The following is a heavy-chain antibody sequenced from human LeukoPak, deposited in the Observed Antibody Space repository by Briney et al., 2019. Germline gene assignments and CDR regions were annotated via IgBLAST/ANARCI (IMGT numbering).Heavy chain of an antibody. J-gene: IGHJ5*02. Sequence: PSQTLSLTCTVSGGSISSGGYYWSWIRQPPGKGLEWIGYIYYSGSTYYNPSLKSRVTISVDTSKNQFSLKLSSVTAADTAVYYCARDFAEDSSNWFDPWGQGTLVTVSS. V-gene: IGHV4-30-4*07. CDR1: GGSISSGGYY. CDR3: ARDFAEDSSNWFDP. CDR2: IYYSGST. D-gene: IGHD6-13*01.